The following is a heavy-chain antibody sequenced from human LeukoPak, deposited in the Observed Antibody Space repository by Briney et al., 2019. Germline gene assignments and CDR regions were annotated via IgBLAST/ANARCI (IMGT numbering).Heavy chain of an antibody. CDR1: GFTFSSYG. J-gene: IGHJ4*02. Sequence: GGSLRLSCTASGFTFSSYGMHWVRQAPGKGLEWVAFTRHDGSKKYYADSVKGRFTISRDNSQNTLYLQMNSLIDGDTAVYYCARAPPDAGRGYYSFDYWGQGTLVTVSS. CDR3: ARAPPDAGRGYYSFDY. CDR2: TRHDGSKK. V-gene: IGHV3-30*02. D-gene: IGHD3-22*01.